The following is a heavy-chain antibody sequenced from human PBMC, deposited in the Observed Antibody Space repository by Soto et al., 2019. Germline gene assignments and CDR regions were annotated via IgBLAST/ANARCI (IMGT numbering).Heavy chain of an antibody. J-gene: IGHJ1*01. CDR2: IYYSGST. CDR3: ARGIENFQH. V-gene: IGHV4-59*08. CDR1: GGSIGSYY. Sequence: SETLSLTCSVSGGSIGSYYWSWIRQPPGKGLEWIGYIYYSGSTNYNPSLKSRVTISVDTSKNQFSLKLSSVTAADTAVYYCARGIENFQHWGQGTLVTVSS. D-gene: IGHD3-10*01.